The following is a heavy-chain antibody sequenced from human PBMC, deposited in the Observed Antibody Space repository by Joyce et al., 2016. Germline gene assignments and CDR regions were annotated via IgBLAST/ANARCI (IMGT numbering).Heavy chain of an antibody. CDR2: IYYTGNT. CDR3: ARRRVVGRWAFDI. D-gene: IGHD2-15*01. Sequence: QLQLQESGPGLVKPSETLSLTCTVSGGSISSSSYYWGWIRQPPGKGLEWIGSIYYTGNTYYNPSLKRRVTISVDTSKNQFSLKLSSVTAADTAVYYCARRRVVGRWAFDIWGQGTMVTVSS. CDR1: GGSISSSSYY. V-gene: IGHV4-39*01. J-gene: IGHJ3*02.